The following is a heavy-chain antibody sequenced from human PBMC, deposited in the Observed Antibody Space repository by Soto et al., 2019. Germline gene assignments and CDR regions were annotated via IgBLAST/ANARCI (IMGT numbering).Heavy chain of an antibody. CDR2: IYYSGIT. J-gene: IGHJ4*02. CDR3: ARHGSN. CDR1: GVSISNSSYY. V-gene: IGHV4-39*01. Sequence: QLQLQESGPGLVKPSGTLSLTCTVSGVSISNSSYYWGWIRRPPGKGLEWIGTIYYSGITYYNPSLKSRVTISVDTSKNQFSLKLTSVTAADTAVYYCARHGSNWGQGTLVTVSS.